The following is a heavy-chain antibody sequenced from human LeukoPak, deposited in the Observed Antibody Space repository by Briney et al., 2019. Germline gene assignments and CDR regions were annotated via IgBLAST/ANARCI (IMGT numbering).Heavy chain of an antibody. CDR3: ARPSPPGDGYNPPDH. J-gene: IGHJ4*02. V-gene: IGHV3-30*04. Sequence: GGSLGLSCVVSGFNFDNFAMHWVRQPLGKGLEWVAVISHDGRTKYYADSMKGRITISRDNSKNTLFLQMNNLRSEDTAVYFCARPSPPGDGYNPPDHWGQGTLVTVSS. CDR2: ISHDGRTK. CDR1: GFNFDNFA. D-gene: IGHD5-24*01.